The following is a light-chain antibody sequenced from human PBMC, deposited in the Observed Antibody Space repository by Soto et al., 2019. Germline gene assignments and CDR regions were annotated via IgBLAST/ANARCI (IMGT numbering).Light chain of an antibody. V-gene: IGKV3-15*01. CDR1: QSVSSS. CDR2: GTS. J-gene: IGKJ1*01. CDR3: QQYNKWRT. Sequence: EVVVTQSPDTLSLSPGETATLSCRASQSVSSSVAWYQHKPGQSPRLLIYGTSTRATGIPARFSGSGSGTEFTLTIDSLQSEDFAVYYCQQYNKWRTFGQGTKVDIK.